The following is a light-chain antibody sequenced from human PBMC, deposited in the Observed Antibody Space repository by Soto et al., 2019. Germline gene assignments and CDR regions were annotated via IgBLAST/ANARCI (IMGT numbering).Light chain of an antibody. V-gene: IGLV3-1*01. Sequence: SYELTQPPSVSVSPGQTANIACSGDKLGDKYVCWYQQKPGQSPVVVIYQDSKRPSGIPERFSGSNSGNTATLTISGTQAVDEADYYCQAWDSSTYVFGTGTKVTVL. CDR2: QDS. CDR3: QAWDSSTYV. CDR1: KLGDKY. J-gene: IGLJ1*01.